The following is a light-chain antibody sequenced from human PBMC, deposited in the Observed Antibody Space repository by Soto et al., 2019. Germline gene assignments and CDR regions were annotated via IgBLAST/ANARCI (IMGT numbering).Light chain of an antibody. CDR2: GAS. CDR1: QSVSSN. Sequence: EIVMTQSPATLSVSPGERATLSCRASQSVSSNLAWYQQKPGQAPRLLIYGASTRATGIRARFSGSGSVTEFTLTISSLQSEDFAIYYCQQYNNWPPLTFGGGTKVEIK. V-gene: IGKV3-15*01. J-gene: IGKJ4*01. CDR3: QQYNNWPPLT.